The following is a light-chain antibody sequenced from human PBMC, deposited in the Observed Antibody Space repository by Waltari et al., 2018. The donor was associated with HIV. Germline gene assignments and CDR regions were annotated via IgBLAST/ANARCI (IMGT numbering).Light chain of an antibody. V-gene: IGKV1-5*03. Sequence: IQMTQSPSILSASVGDRITITCWASQNVDSWLAWYQQRPGRAPKLLIYKASTLEYGVSARFSGSGSGTNFTLTINNLHPDDFATYYCQQYNSDFYTFGLGTRLDLK. J-gene: IGKJ2*01. CDR3: QQYNSDFYT. CDR1: QNVDSW. CDR2: KAS.